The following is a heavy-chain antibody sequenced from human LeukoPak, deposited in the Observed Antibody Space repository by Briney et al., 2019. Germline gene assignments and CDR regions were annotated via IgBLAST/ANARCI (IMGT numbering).Heavy chain of an antibody. J-gene: IGHJ6*02. V-gene: IGHV4-59*01. CDR3: ARDRITMVRGALRYYGMDV. CDR1: GGSINNYY. CDR2: VYYSAST. Sequence: SETLSLTCTVSGGSINNYYWSWTRQPPAQGLGWVWYVYYSASTNYNPSLKSRVTISVDTSKNQFSLKLNSVTAADTAVYYCARDRITMVRGALRYYGMDVWGQGTTVTVSS. D-gene: IGHD3-10*01.